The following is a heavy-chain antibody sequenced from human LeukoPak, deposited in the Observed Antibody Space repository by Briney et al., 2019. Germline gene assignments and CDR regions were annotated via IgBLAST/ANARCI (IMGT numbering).Heavy chain of an antibody. V-gene: IGHV1-18*01. CDR2: IRGDNGNT. Sequence: ASVKVSCKASGYTFSNYGISWVRQAPGQGLEWVGWIRGDNGNTNYAQKLQGRVTMTTDTSTSTAYMELRSLRSDDTAVYYCARLIEQQLAQYYYYYYMDVWGKGTTVTVSS. J-gene: IGHJ6*03. CDR3: ARLIEQQLAQYYYYYYMDV. D-gene: IGHD6-13*01. CDR1: GYTFSNYG.